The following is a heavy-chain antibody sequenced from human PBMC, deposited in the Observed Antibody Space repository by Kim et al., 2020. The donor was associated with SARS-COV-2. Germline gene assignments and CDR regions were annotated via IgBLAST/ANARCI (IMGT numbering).Heavy chain of an antibody. D-gene: IGHD6-6*01. CDR3: ATGSAIAARSSWFDP. V-gene: IGHV1-24*01. Sequence: QKFQGRVTMTEDTSTDTAYMELSGLRSEDTAVYYCATGSAIAARSSWFDPWGQGTLVTVSS. J-gene: IGHJ5*02.